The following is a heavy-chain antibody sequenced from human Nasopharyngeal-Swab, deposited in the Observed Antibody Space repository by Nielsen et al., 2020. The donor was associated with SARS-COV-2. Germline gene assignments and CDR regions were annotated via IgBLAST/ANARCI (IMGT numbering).Heavy chain of an antibody. D-gene: IGHD2-2*01. J-gene: IGHJ3*02. CDR1: GFTFSDYY. CDR2: ISSSGSTI. Sequence: GESLKISCAASGFTFSDYYMSWIRQAPGKGLEWVSYISSSGSTIYYADSVKGRFTISRDNAKNSLYLQMNSLRAEDTAVYYCAREKYCSSTSCWLDAFDIWGQGTMVTVSS. CDR3: AREKYCSSTSCWLDAFDI. V-gene: IGHV3-11*01.